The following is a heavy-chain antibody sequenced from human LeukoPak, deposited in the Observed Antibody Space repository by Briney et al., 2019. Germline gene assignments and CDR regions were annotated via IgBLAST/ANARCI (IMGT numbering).Heavy chain of an antibody. V-gene: IGHV3-7*04. D-gene: IGHD3-16*01. J-gene: IGHJ4*02. Sequence: GGSLRLSCVASGFTFSSYCMSWVRQAPGKGLGWVASIQDGSDKYYVDSVKGRFTISRDNAKNSLYLQMNSLRGEDTAVYYCARLRGGSYFDYWGQGTLVTVSS. CDR1: GFTFSSYC. CDR3: ARLRGGSYFDY. CDR2: IQDGSDK.